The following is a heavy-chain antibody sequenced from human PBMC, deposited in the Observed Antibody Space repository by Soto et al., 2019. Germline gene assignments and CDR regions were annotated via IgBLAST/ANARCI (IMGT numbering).Heavy chain of an antibody. V-gene: IGHV1-69*15. Sequence: QVQLVQSGAELKKPVSSVKVSCKASGGTFSNYAITWVRQAPGQGLEWLGRIIPIFGTTDYAQKFQGRVTITADESTTTAYMELSSLRSDDTAVYYCAKDGGREGYFGNWFDPWGKGTLVTVSS. D-gene: IGHD2-15*01. CDR2: IIPIFGTT. CDR3: AKDGGREGYFGNWFDP. CDR1: GGTFSNYA. J-gene: IGHJ5*02.